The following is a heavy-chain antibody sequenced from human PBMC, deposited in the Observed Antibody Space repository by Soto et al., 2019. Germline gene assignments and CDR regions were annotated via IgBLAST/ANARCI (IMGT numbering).Heavy chain of an antibody. Sequence: SETLSLTCAVSGASFSGFYWSWIRQSPGKGLEWIGEIDHSGITNHNTALKSRATMSVDTSKNQFSLKLRSVTAADTAVYYCARGVSVTLAVQGGAPDKNYFDSWSQGPLVT. CDR1: GASFSGFY. J-gene: IGHJ4*02. D-gene: IGHD1-26*01. CDR3: ARGVSVTLAVQGGAPDKNYFDS. V-gene: IGHV4-34*04. CDR2: IDHSGIT.